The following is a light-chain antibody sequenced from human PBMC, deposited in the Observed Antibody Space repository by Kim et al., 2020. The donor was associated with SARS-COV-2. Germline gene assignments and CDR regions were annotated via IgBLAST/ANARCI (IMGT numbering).Light chain of an antibody. CDR2: ENK. CDR1: CGSIASND. CDR3: QSFDSNIQV. V-gene: IGLV6-57*01. Sequence: GKTVTIYCTRSCGSIASNDEKWYQKRPGSPPIAVIFENKQRPSGVTDRFSGSIDSSSNTASLTISGLKTEDEEDYYCQSFDSNIQVFGGGTQLTVL. J-gene: IGLJ7*01.